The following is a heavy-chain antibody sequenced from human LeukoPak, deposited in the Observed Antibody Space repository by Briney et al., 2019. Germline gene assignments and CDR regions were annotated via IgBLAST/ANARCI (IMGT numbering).Heavy chain of an antibody. J-gene: IGHJ4*02. Sequence: GGSLRLSCTASGFTFDDYAMHWVRQAPGKGLEWVSGISWNSGSIGYADSVKGRVTISRDNAKNSLYLQMNSLRAEDTALYYCAKGGMGYDFWSGYYFDYWGQGALVTVSS. CDR2: ISWNSGSI. CDR1: GFTFDDYA. D-gene: IGHD3-3*01. CDR3: AKGGMGYDFWSGYYFDY. V-gene: IGHV3-9*01.